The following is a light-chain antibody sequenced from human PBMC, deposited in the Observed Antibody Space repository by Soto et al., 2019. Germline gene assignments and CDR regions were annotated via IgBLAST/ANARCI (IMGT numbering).Light chain of an antibody. V-gene: IGLV2-14*01. CDR1: SSDIGTYNY. CDR2: EVS. J-gene: IGLJ2*01. CDR3: SSYTTSSTQV. Sequence: QSALTQPACVSGSPGQSITISCTGTSSDIGTYNYVSWYQQHPGKVPKLMIYEVSNRPSGVSNRFSGSKSGNTASLAISGLQAEDEADYYCSSYTTSSTQVFGGGTKVTVL.